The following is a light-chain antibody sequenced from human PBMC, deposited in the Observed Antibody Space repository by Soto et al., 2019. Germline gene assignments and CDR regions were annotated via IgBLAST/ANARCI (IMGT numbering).Light chain of an antibody. CDR2: DVT. V-gene: IGLV2-18*02. CDR1: SSDVGSYNR. CDR3: FSYAGSYSWV. J-gene: IGLJ2*01. Sequence: QSVLTQPPSVSGSPGQSVTISCTGTSSDVGSYNRVSWYQQPPGTAPKLMIYDVTKRPSGVPDRISGSKSGNTASLTISGLQAEDEADYYCFSYAGSYSWVFGGGTKLTVL.